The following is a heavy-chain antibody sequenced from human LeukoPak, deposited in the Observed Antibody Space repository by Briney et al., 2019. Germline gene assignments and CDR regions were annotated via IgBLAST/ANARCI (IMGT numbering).Heavy chain of an antibody. CDR1: GYTFTGYY. J-gene: IGHJ4*02. CDR2: ISAYSGKT. CDR3: ARRLDYYDISGYHTLDY. V-gene: IGHV1-18*04. D-gene: IGHD3-22*01. Sequence: GASVEVSCKASGYTFTGYYMHWVRQAPGQGLEWMGWISAYSGKTNYAQKLQGRVTMTTDTSTSTAYMELRSLRSDDTAVYYCARRLDYYDISGYHTLDYWGQGTLVTVSS.